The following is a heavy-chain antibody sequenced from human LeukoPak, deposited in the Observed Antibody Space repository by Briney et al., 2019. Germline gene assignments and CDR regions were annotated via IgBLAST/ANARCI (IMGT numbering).Heavy chain of an antibody. CDR3: APEGETGDRDGYFDF. CDR1: GFTFNNYA. Sequence: GGSLRLSCAVSGFTFNNYAMSWVRQAPGKGLEWVSSISNFGGETYYADSVNGRFTISRDNSKNTLYVQMNNLRAEDTAVYYCAPEGETGDRDGYFDFWGQGTLVTVSS. V-gene: IGHV3-23*01. D-gene: IGHD2-21*02. CDR2: ISNFGGET. J-gene: IGHJ4*02.